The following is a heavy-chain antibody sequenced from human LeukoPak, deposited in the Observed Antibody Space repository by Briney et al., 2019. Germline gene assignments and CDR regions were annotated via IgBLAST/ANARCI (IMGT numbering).Heavy chain of an antibody. CDR2: IYYSGST. Sequence: PSETLSLTCTVSGGSISSYYWSWIRQPPGKGLEWIGYIYYSGSTNYNPSLKSRVTISVDTSKNQFSLKLSSVTAADTAVYYCARFDSSSWYGDWFDPWGQGTLVTVSS. D-gene: IGHD6-13*01. J-gene: IGHJ5*02. V-gene: IGHV4-59*01. CDR1: GGSISSYY. CDR3: ARFDSSSWYGDWFDP.